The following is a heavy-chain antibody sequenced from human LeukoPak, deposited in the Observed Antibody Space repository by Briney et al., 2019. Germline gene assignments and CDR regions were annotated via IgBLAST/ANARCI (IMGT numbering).Heavy chain of an antibody. CDR2: IYHSGST. D-gene: IGHD5-18*01. CDR3: ASTNGYSYGSLYDY. J-gene: IGHJ4*02. CDR1: GYSISSGYY. Sequence: SETLSLTCAVSGYSISSGYYWGWIRQPPGKGLEWIGSIYHSGSTYYNPPLKSRVTISVDTSKNQFSLKLSSVTAADTAVYYCASTNGYSYGSLYDYWGQGTLVTVSS. V-gene: IGHV4-38-2*01.